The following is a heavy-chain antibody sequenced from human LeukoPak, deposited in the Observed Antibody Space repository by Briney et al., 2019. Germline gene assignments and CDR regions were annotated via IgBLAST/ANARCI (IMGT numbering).Heavy chain of an antibody. CDR1: GFTFSSYA. D-gene: IGHD3-3*01. CDR3: ARGGQIFGVVTGFDY. Sequence: GRSLRLSCAASGFTFSSYAMHWVRQAPGKGLEWVAVISYDGSNKYYADSVKGRFTISRDNSKNTLYLQMSSLRAEDTAVYYCARGGQIFGVVTGFDYWGQGTLVTVSS. J-gene: IGHJ4*02. V-gene: IGHV3-30-3*01. CDR2: ISYDGSNK.